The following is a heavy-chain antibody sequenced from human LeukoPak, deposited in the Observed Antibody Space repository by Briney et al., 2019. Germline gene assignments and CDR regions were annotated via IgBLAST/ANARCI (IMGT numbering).Heavy chain of an antibody. CDR1: GFTFSSYA. CDR2: ISGSGSST. J-gene: IGHJ4*02. Sequence: GGSLRLSCAASGFTFSSYAMNWVRQAPGKGLEWVSAISGSGSSTYYADSVKGRFTISRDNSKNTLYLQMNSLRAEDTAVYYCAKEAEGVVVIPIDYWGQGTLVTVSS. V-gene: IGHV3-23*01. D-gene: IGHD3-22*01. CDR3: AKEAEGVVVIPIDY.